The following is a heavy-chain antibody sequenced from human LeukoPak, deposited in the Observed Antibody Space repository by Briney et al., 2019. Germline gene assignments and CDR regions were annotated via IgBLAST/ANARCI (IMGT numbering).Heavy chain of an antibody. CDR3: ASRGWSGGSCRLPLIWPFDY. CDR1: GSSISTSSYY. J-gene: IGHJ4*02. D-gene: IGHD2-15*01. V-gene: IGHV4-39*01. CDR2: IYSSGST. Sequence: SETLSLTCTLSGSSISTSSYYSGWIRQPPGKWLEWIGSIYSSGSTYYNPSLQSRVTISVDPSTNQFSLRLSSVTATDTAVYYCASRGWSGGSCRLPLIWPFDYWGQGTLVTVSS.